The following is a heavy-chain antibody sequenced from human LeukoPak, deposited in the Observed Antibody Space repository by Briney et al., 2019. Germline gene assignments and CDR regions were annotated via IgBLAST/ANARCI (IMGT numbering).Heavy chain of an antibody. CDR2: IYTSGST. V-gene: IGHV4-4*07. Sequence: SETLSLTCTVSGGSISSYYWSWIRQPAGKGLEWIGRIYTSGSTNYNPSLKSRVTMSVDTSKNQFSLKLSSVTAADTAVYYCARGMRPTAKDQFDSWRPGTRVTVSS. CDR3: ARGMRPTAKDQFDS. J-gene: IGHJ4*02. CDR1: GGSISSYY. D-gene: IGHD2-2*01.